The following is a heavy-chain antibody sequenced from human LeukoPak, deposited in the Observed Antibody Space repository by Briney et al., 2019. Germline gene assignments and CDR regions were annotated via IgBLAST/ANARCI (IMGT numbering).Heavy chain of an antibody. V-gene: IGHV3-30*02. Sequence: PGGPLRLSCAASGFTFSNQGMHWVRQAPGKGLEWVTFIRYDGTNKYYADSVKGRFTISRDNSKNTLYLQMNSLRAEDTAVYYCAKDGNYYGSGSQYVWGQGTMVTVSS. CDR1: GFTFSNQG. J-gene: IGHJ3*01. D-gene: IGHD3-10*01. CDR2: IRYDGTNK. CDR3: AKDGNYYGSGSQYV.